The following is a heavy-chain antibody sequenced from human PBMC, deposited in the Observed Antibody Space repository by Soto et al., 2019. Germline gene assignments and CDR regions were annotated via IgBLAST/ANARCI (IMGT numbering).Heavy chain of an antibody. V-gene: IGHV1-8*01. CDR2: MNPNSGNT. CDR3: ARGAYSGYDDPNFDY. D-gene: IGHD5-12*01. CDR1: GYTFTSYD. J-gene: IGHJ4*02. Sequence: QVQLVQSGAEVKKPGASVKVSCKASGYTFTSYDINWVRQATGQGLEWMGWMNPNSGNTGYAQKFQGRVTMXXNXSXXTAYMELSSLRSEDTAVYYCARGAYSGYDDPNFDYWGQGTLVTVSS.